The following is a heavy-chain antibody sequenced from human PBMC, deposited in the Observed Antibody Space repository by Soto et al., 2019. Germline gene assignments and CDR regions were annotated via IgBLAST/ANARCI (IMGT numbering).Heavy chain of an antibody. Sequence: QPGGSLRLSCAASGFSFSRYAMMWVRQAPGKGQEWVAGMTGSGGDIRYADSVKGRFTISKDNSKNTPYLQMNSLRAEDTAIYYCAKDAVYNDGLWLVANWGQGTLVTVSS. D-gene: IGHD5-12*01. CDR3: AKDAVYNDGLWLVAN. CDR1: GFSFSRYA. J-gene: IGHJ4*02. V-gene: IGHV3-23*01. CDR2: MTGSGGDI.